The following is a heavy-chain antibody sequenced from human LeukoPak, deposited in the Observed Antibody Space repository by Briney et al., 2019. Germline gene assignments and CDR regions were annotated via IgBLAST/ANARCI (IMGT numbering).Heavy chain of an antibody. Sequence: GGSLRLSCAAFEFTFSSYSMNWVRKAPGKGLKWVSSISSSSSYIYYADSAKGSFTISRDNAKNSLYLQMNSLTAEDTAVYYCAREGYCSSTSCYPEPDAFDIWGQGTMVTVSS. CDR1: EFTFSSYS. CDR2: ISSSSSYI. CDR3: AREGYCSSTSCYPEPDAFDI. D-gene: IGHD2-2*01. V-gene: IGHV3-21*01. J-gene: IGHJ3*02.